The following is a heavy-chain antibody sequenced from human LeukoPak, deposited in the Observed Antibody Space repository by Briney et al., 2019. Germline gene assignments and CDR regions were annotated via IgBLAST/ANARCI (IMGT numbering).Heavy chain of an antibody. CDR1: GYTFTSYG. V-gene: IGHV1-18*01. J-gene: IGHJ4*02. Sequence: GASVKVSCKASGYTFTSYGISWVRQAPGQGLEWMGWISPYNGNTNYAQKLQGRVTITTDTSTSTAYMELRSLRSDDTSVYYCARDLFDLGYCSSTSCYTPFDYWGQGTLVTVSS. D-gene: IGHD2-2*02. CDR3: ARDLFDLGYCSSTSCYTPFDY. CDR2: ISPYNGNT.